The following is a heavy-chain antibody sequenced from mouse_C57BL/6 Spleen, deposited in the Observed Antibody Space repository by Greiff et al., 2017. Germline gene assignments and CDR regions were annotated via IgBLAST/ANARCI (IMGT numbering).Heavy chain of an antibody. CDR3: ARRRNYYAMDY. V-gene: IGHV1-61*01. Sequence: QVQLQQPGAELVRPGSSVKLSCKASGYTFTSYWLDWVKQRPGQGLEWIGNIYPSDSETHYNQKFKDKATLTVDKSSSTAYMQLSSLTSEDSVVYYCARRRNYYAMDYWGQGTSVTVSS. CDR1: GYTFTSYW. J-gene: IGHJ4*01. CDR2: IYPSDSET.